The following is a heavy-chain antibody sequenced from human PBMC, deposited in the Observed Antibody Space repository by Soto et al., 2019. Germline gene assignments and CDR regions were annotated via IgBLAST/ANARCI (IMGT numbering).Heavy chain of an antibody. J-gene: IGHJ4*02. CDR2: IKQEGSEK. CDR1: GFTLSNYW. CDR3: MTTVITVGC. Sequence: EVQLVESGGGLVQPGGSLRLTCTASGFTLSNYWMNWVRQAPEKVLEWVANIKQEGSEKNYVDSVKGRFTISRDNAKTSLYLQMTSLRVDDTAMYYCMTTVITVGCWGQATLVTVS. V-gene: IGHV3-7*05. D-gene: IGHD4-17*01.